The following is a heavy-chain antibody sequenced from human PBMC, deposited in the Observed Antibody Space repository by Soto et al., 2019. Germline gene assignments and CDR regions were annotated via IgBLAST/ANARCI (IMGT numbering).Heavy chain of an antibody. Sequence: GGSLRLSCAASGFTFSNYAMNWVRQAPGKGLEWVSSITSSTGYMFYAESVKGRFTISRDNAKNSLYLQMNSLRAEDTAVYYCARGGTTYALDYWGQGSLVTVSS. CDR2: ITSSTGYM. CDR3: ARGGTTYALDY. V-gene: IGHV3-21*01. D-gene: IGHD1-1*01. J-gene: IGHJ4*02. CDR1: GFTFSNYA.